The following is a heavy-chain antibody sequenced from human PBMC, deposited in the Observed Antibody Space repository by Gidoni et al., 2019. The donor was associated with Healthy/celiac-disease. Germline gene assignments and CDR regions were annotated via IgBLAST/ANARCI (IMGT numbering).Heavy chain of an antibody. D-gene: IGHD5-12*01. J-gene: IGHJ6*02. CDR2: INAGNGNT. V-gene: IGHV1-3*01. CDR1: GYTFTSYA. Sequence: QVQLVQSGAEVKKPGASVKVSCKASGYTFTSYAMPWVRQAPGQRLEWMGWINAGNGNTKYSQKFQGRVTITRDTSASTAYMELSSLRSEDTAVYYCASGSGYDYYYYGMDVWGQGTTVTVSS. CDR3: ASGSGYDYYYYGMDV.